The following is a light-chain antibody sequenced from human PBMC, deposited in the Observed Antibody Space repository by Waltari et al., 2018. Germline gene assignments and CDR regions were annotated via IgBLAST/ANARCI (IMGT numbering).Light chain of an antibody. J-gene: IGLJ3*02. V-gene: IGLV2-14*03. CDR1: SSDVGGYNY. CDR3: SSYTSINTWV. CDR2: DVS. Sequence: QSALTQPASVSGSPGQSITISCTGTSSDVGGYNYVSWYQQHPGKAPKLRIYDVSSRPSWISNRFSGSKSGNTASLTISGLQAEDEADYYCSSYTSINTWVFGGGTKVTVL.